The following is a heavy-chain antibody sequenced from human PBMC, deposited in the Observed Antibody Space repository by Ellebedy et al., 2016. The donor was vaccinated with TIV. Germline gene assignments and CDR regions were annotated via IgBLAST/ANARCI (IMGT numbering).Heavy chain of an antibody. Sequence: GESLKISXAASRFSFSSYAMHWVRQAPGKGLEWVAVIAYDGSNEFHADSVKGRFTISRDNSKNTLYLQMNSLRPEDTAVYYCARDFSYCTSGSCPDELYTAMDVWGQGTTVTVSS. CDR1: RFSFSSYA. CDR3: ARDFSYCTSGSCPDELYTAMDV. V-gene: IGHV3-30*14. J-gene: IGHJ6*02. CDR2: IAYDGSNE. D-gene: IGHD2-15*01.